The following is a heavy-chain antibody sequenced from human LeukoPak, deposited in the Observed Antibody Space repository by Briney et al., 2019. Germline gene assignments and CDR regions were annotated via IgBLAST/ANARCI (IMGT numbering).Heavy chain of an antibody. CDR3: AKGPYGDYPFDY. D-gene: IGHD4-17*01. V-gene: IGHV3-11*04. Sequence: GGSLRLSCAASGFTFSDYNMRWIRQAPGKGLEWVSSISRSGSTKYYADSVKGRFTISRDNSKNTLYLQMNSLRAEDTAVYYCAKGPYGDYPFDYWGQGTLVTVSS. CDR1: GFTFSDYN. J-gene: IGHJ4*02. CDR2: ISRSGSTK.